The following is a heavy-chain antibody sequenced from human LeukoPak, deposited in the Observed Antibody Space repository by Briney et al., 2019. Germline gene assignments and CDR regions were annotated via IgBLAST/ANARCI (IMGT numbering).Heavy chain of an antibody. CDR1: GGSISTDY. V-gene: IGHV4-4*07. D-gene: IGHD3-10*01. CDR2: IYTCGST. Sequence: SETLSLTCSVSGGSISTDYWTWIGQPAGRGLDWMGLIYTCGSTNYNPSLKSRVTMSVDTSTNQFSLKLTSETAADTAVYYCASDFGYWGQGTLVTVSS. J-gene: IGHJ4*02. CDR3: ASDFGY.